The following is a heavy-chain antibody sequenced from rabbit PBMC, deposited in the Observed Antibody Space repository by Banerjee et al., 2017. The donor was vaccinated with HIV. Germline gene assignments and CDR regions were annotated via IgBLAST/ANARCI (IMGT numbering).Heavy chain of an antibody. J-gene: IGHJ4*01. V-gene: IGHV1S45*01. CDR2: IYAGSSGST. D-gene: IGHD4-1*01. CDR3: ARDLAGAIGWNFNL. Sequence: QEQLEESGGDLVKPEGSLTLTCTASGFSFSNKYVMCWVRQAPGKGLEWIACIYAGSSGSTHYASWAKGRFTISKTSSTTVPLQMTSLTAADTATYFCARDLAGAIGWNFNLWGQGTLVTVS. CDR1: GFSFSNKYV.